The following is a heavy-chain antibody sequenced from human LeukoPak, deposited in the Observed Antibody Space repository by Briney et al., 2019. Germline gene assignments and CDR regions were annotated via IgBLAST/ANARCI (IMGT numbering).Heavy chain of an antibody. CDR2: INHSGST. D-gene: IGHD5-18*01. J-gene: IGHJ2*01. V-gene: IGHV4-34*01. CDR1: GFTFSNSG. CDR3: ARGESRYSYGLNWYFDL. Sequence: KSGGSLRLSCAASGFTFSNSGMTWVRQPPGKGLEWIGEINHSGSTNYNPSLKSRVTISVDTSKNQFSLKLSSVTAADTAVYYCARGESRYSYGLNWYFDLWGRGTLVTVSS.